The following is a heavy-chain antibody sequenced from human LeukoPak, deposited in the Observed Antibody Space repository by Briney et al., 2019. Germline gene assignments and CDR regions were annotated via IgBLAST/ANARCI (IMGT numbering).Heavy chain of an antibody. CDR2: INQDGSEK. J-gene: IGHJ3*02. CDR3: ARNDRGAFDI. Sequence: GGSLRLSCAASGFAFSSYWMSWVRQAPGKGLEWVANINQDGSEKYYVDSVKGRFTISRDNSKNTLYLQMSSLRVEDTAVYYCARNDRGAFDIWGQGTMVTVSS. D-gene: IGHD3-22*01. V-gene: IGHV3-7*05. CDR1: GFAFSSYW.